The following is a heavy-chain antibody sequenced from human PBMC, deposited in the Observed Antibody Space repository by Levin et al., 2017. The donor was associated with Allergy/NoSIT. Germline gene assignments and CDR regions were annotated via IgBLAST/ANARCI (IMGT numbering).Heavy chain of an antibody. Sequence: GGSLRLSCEASGFTFSNYAISWVRQAPGKGLEGVSAIRESGERTYYTGPVKGRFTVSRDNSKNTLYLQMNSLRGEDPAMYYGAHEDGVTRGWYPVDYWGQGTLVAVSP. V-gene: IGHV3-23*01. CDR3: AHEDGVTRGWYPVDY. CDR1: GFTFSNYA. J-gene: IGHJ4*02. CDR2: IRESGERT. D-gene: IGHD6-19*01.